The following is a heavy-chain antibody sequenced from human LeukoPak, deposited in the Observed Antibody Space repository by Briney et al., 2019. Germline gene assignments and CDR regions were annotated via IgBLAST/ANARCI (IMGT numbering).Heavy chain of an antibody. CDR1: GFTFSSYA. CDR3: AKDRPYYDSSVVFFRRDAFDI. D-gene: IGHD3-22*01. Sequence: GGSLRLSCAASGFTFSSYAMSWVRQAPGKGLEWVSAISGSGGSTYYADSVKGRFTISRDNSKNTLYLQMNSLRAEDTAVYYCAKDRPYYDSSVVFFRRDAFDIWGQGTMVTVSS. V-gene: IGHV3-23*01. J-gene: IGHJ3*02. CDR2: ISGSGGST.